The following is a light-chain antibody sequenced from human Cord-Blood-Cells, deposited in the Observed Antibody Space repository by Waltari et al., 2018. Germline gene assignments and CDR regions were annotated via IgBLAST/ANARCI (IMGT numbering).Light chain of an antibody. CDR2: AAS. V-gene: IGKV1-39*01. CDR3: QQSYSTWT. J-gene: IGKJ1*01. Sequence: DIQMTQSPSSLSASVGDRVTITCRASQSISSYLNWYQQKPGKAPKLLIYAASSLQRGVPARFSGSGSGTDFTLNISSLQPEDFATYYCQQSYSTWTFGQGTKVEIK. CDR1: QSISSY.